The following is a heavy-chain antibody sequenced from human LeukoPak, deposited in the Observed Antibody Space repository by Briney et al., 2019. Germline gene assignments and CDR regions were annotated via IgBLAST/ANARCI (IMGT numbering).Heavy chain of an antibody. CDR3: ARDSSGYYYPFDY. Sequence: GGSLSLSCAASGFPFSSYWMHWVRQAPGKGLVGVSRINSDGSSTSYADSVKGRFTISRDNAKNTLYLQMNSLRAEDTAVYYCARDSSGYYYPFDYWGQGTLVTVSS. D-gene: IGHD3-22*01. CDR2: INSDGSST. CDR1: GFPFSSYW. V-gene: IGHV3-74*01. J-gene: IGHJ4*02.